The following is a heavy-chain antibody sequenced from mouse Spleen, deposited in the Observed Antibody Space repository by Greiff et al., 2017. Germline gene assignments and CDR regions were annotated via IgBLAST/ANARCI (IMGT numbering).Heavy chain of an antibody. V-gene: IGHV5-17*01. Sequence: VQLKESGGGLVKPGGSLKLSCAASGFTFSDYGMHWVRQAPEKGLEWVAYISSGSSTIYYADTVKGRFTISRDNAKNTLFLQMTSLRSEDTAMYYCARNDYLYYYAMDYWGQGTSVTVSS. CDR1: GFTFSDYG. J-gene: IGHJ4*01. CDR2: ISSGSSTI. D-gene: IGHD2-4*01. CDR3: ARNDYLYYYAMDY.